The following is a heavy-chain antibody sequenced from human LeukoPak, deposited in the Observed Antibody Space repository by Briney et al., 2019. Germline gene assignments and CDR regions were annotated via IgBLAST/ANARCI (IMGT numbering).Heavy chain of an antibody. CDR3: AKSVRRRDGYNLMYYFDY. Sequence: GGSLRLSCAASGFTFSSYAMSWVRQAPGKGLEWVSAISGSGGSTYYADSVKGRFTISRDNSKNTLYLQMNSLRAEDTAVYYCAKSVRRRDGYNLMYYFDYWGQGTLVTVSS. CDR2: ISGSGGST. J-gene: IGHJ4*02. CDR1: GFTFSSYA. V-gene: IGHV3-23*01. D-gene: IGHD5-24*01.